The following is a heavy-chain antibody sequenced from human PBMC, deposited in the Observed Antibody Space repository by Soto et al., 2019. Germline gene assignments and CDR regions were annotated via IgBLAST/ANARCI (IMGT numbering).Heavy chain of an antibody. D-gene: IGHD4-17*01. CDR2: IIPKFGTT. V-gene: IGHV1-69*13. J-gene: IGHJ4*02. Sequence: QVQLVQSGAEVKKPGSSVKVSCKASGGSFSTYGINWVRLAPGQGLEWMGGIIPKFGTTNYAQKFRCRVTITADESTNTAYIELKYLRSEDTAVYFCARELDPYYGGNSLSLDYWGQGNLVTVSS. CDR3: ARELDPYYGGNSLSLDY. CDR1: GGSFSTYG.